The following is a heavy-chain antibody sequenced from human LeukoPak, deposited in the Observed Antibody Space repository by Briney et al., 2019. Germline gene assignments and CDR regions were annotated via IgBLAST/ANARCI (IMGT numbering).Heavy chain of an antibody. Sequence: SETLSLTCAVYGGSFSGYYWSWIRQPPGKGLEWIGEINHSGSTNCNPSLKSRVTISVDTSKNQFSLKLSSVTAADTAVYYCARRRLRHRSFDYWGQGTLVTVSS. V-gene: IGHV4-34*01. CDR1: GGSFSGYY. CDR2: INHSGST. J-gene: IGHJ4*02. D-gene: IGHD6-25*01. CDR3: ARRRLRHRSFDY.